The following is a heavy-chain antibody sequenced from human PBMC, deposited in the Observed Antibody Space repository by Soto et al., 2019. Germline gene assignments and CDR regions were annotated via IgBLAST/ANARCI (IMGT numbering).Heavy chain of an antibody. J-gene: IGHJ3*02. V-gene: IGHV1-18*01. Sequence: ASVKVSCKASGYTFTSYGISWVRQAPGQGLEWMGWISAYNGNTNYAQKLQGRVTMTTDTSTSTAYMELRSLRSDDTAVYYCAIDSPSFFTTGRSQYYYDSSGSLDAFDIWGQGTMVTVSS. CDR3: AIDSPSFFTTGRSQYYYDSSGSLDAFDI. D-gene: IGHD3-22*01. CDR1: GYTFTSYG. CDR2: ISAYNGNT.